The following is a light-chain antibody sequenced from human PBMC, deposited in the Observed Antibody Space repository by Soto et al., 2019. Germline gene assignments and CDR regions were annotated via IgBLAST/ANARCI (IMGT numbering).Light chain of an antibody. Sequence: DIQMTQSPSTLSASVGDRVTITFLASQSISTWLAWYQQKPGKAPKFLIYAASSLRSGVPSRFSGGGSGTDFTLTISSLQPEDFATYYCQQSHSTPLLFGQGTKVDIK. J-gene: IGKJ1*01. CDR2: AAS. CDR1: QSISTW. CDR3: QQSHSTPLL. V-gene: IGKV1-39*01.